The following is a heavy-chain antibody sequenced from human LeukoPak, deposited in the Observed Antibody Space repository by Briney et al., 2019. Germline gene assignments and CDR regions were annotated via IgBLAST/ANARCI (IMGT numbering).Heavy chain of an antibody. CDR3: ARQNSSWYFDY. CDR2: IYITEST. CDR1: GGSISSYY. D-gene: IGHD6-13*01. Sequence: SETLSFTCTVSGGSISSYYWTWIRQPAGRGLEWIGRIYITESTNYNPSLKSRVTMSVDTSKNQFSLKLNSVTAADTAVYYCARQNSSWYFDYWGQGTLVTVSS. J-gene: IGHJ4*02. V-gene: IGHV4-4*07.